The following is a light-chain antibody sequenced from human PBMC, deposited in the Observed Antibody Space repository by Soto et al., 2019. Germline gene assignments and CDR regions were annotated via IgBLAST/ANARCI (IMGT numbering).Light chain of an antibody. J-gene: IGKJ1*01. CDR1: RNIERW. CDR2: DAS. CDR3: QHCDNYWA. Sequence: DIQMTQSPSTLSASLGDRVTITCRARRNIERWLAWYQQKPGKAPRLLSYDASTLETGVPSRFSGGGSGTEFTLTISSLQPDDNATYYCQHCDNYWAFGQGTKVEVE. V-gene: IGKV1-5*01.